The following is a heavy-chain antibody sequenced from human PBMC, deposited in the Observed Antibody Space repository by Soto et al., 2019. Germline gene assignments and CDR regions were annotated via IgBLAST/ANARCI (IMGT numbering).Heavy chain of an antibody. Sequence: ASVKVSCKASGFKFTSYGFSWLRQAPGQGFEWMGWISAYNDNTNYAQKFQGRLFMTTETSTSTAYMELRSLRSDDTAVYYCARDHLGQPFDYWGQGTMVTVSS. CDR2: ISAYNDNT. CDR3: ARDHLGQPFDY. J-gene: IGHJ4*02. V-gene: IGHV1-18*01. D-gene: IGHD3-16*01. CDR1: GFKFTSYG.